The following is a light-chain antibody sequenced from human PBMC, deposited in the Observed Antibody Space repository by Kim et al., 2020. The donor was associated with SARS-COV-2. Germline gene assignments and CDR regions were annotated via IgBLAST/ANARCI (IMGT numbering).Light chain of an antibody. V-gene: IGKV3-15*01. J-gene: IGKJ2*01. CDR3: QQYNDWPPGDT. CDR2: GAS. CDR1: QSVGSN. Sequence: EIVMTQSPGTLSVSPGERVTLSCRASQSVGSNLAWYQQTPGRGPRLLIYGASTRATGIPARFSGSGSGTEFTLTISSLQSEDFALYYCQQYNDWPPGDTFGQGTKLEI.